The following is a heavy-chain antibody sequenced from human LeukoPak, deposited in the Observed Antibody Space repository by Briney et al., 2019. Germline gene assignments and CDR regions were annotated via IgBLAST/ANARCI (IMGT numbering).Heavy chain of an antibody. CDR2: INPNSGGT. CDR3: ARAITIFGVVIMAFDY. CDR1: GYTFTGYY. J-gene: IGHJ4*02. D-gene: IGHD3-3*01. V-gene: IGHV1-2*02. Sequence: ASVKVSCTASGYTFTGYYMHWVRQAPGQGLEWMGWINPNSGGTNYAQKFQGRVTMTRDTSISTAYMELSRLRSDDTAVYYCARAITIFGVVIMAFDYWGQGTLVTVSS.